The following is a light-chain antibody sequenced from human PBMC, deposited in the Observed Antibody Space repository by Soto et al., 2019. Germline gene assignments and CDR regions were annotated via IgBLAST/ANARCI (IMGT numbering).Light chain of an antibody. Sequence: EIVLAQSPATLSLSPGERATLSCRASQSVSNRLAWYQQRPGQAPRLLIYDASNRAAGIPARFSGSGSGTDFTLSISSLESEDGAIYYCQQRSNWPLTFGGGTKVEIK. CDR1: QSVSNR. CDR3: QQRSNWPLT. V-gene: IGKV3-11*01. CDR2: DAS. J-gene: IGKJ4*01.